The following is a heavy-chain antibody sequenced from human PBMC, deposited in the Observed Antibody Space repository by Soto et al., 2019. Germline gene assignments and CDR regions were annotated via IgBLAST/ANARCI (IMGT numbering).Heavy chain of an antibody. CDR2: IYYSGNT. CDR3: ARERVHEDIVTGYYSANNWFDS. D-gene: IGHD3-9*01. V-gene: IGHV4-30-4*01. Sequence: QVQLQESGPGLVKPSHTLSLTCTVSGGSVGSGDYYWSWIRQSPGRGLEWIGYIYYSGNTYENPSLKGRATVSVDTSKKQVSLNLTAVTAADTAVYYCARERVHEDIVTGYYSANNWFDSWGQGTLVTVSS. CDR1: GGSVGSGDYY. J-gene: IGHJ5*01.